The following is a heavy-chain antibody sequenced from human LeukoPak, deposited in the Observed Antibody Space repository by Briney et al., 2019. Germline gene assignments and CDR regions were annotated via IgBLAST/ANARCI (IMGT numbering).Heavy chain of an antibody. CDR1: GYTFTGYY. J-gene: IGHJ4*02. CDR2: INPNSGGT. Sequence: GASVKVSCKASGYTFTGYYMHWVRQAPGQGLEWMGWINPNSGGTNYAQKFQGRVTMTRDTSISTAYMELSRLRSGGTAVYYCAGSSGYSSSWYFDYWGQGTLVTVSS. CDR3: AGSSGYSSSWYFDY. D-gene: IGHD6-13*01. V-gene: IGHV1-2*02.